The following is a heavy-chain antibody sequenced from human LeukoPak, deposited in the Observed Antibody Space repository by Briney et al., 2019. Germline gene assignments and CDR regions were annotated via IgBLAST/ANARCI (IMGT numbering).Heavy chain of an antibody. CDR3: ARDCREEYYFDY. CDR2: INPSGGST. V-gene: IGHV1-46*01. Sequence: ASVKVSCKASGYTFTSYYMHWVRQAPGQGLERMGIINPSGGSTSYAQKFQGRVTMTRDTSTSTVYMELSSLRSEDTAVYYCARDCREEYYFDYWGQGTLVTVSS. CDR1: GYTFTSYY. J-gene: IGHJ4*02. D-gene: IGHD1-26*01.